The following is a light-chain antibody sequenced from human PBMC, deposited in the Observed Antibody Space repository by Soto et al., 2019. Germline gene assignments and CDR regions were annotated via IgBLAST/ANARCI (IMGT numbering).Light chain of an antibody. Sequence: EIVLTQSPATLSLSPGERATLSCRASQSVSSYLAWYQQKPGQAPRLLIYDASNRATGIPARFSGSGSGTDITITISSLEPEDFAVYYCQQRSNWPPIFTFGPGTKVDI. J-gene: IGKJ3*01. CDR2: DAS. V-gene: IGKV3-11*01. CDR3: QQRSNWPPIFT. CDR1: QSVSSY.